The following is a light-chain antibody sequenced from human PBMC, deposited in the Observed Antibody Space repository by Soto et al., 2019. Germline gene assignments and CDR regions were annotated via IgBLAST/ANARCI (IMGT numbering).Light chain of an antibody. CDR3: SSYTSSSTVV. CDR2: EVR. Sequence: QSVLTQPASVSGSPGQSITISCTGTSTDIGDYNFVFWYQQHPGKAPKLVISEVRNRPSGVSDRFSGSKSGNRASLTISGLQAEDEADYYCSSYTSSSTVVFGTGTKVTVL. CDR1: STDIGDYNF. J-gene: IGLJ1*01. V-gene: IGLV2-14*01.